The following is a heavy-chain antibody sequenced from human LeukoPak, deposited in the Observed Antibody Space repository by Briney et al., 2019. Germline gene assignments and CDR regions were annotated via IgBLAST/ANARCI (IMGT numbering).Heavy chain of an antibody. J-gene: IGHJ6*02. Sequence: GGSLRLSCAASGFTFSSYAMHWVRQAPGKGLEWVAVISYDGSNKYYADSVKGRFTISRDNSKNTLYLQINSLRAEDTAVYYCAKGMTTVTTYLPYYYGMDVWGQGTTVTVSS. V-gene: IGHV3-30-3*01. CDR1: GFTFSSYA. CDR2: ISYDGSNK. CDR3: AKGMTTVTTYLPYYYGMDV. D-gene: IGHD4-17*01.